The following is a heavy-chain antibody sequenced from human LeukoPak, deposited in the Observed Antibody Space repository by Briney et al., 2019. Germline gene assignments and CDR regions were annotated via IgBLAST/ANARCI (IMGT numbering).Heavy chain of an antibody. CDR3: ARDGDCGGDCYIYGMDV. V-gene: IGHV1-2*02. J-gene: IGHJ6*02. Sequence: GASVKVSCKASGYTFTGYYMHWVRQAPGQGLEWMGWINPNSGGTNYAQKFQGRVTMTRDTSISTAYMELSRLRSDDTAVYYCARDGDCGGDCYIYGMDVWGQGTTVTVSS. CDR1: GYTFTGYY. CDR2: INPNSGGT. D-gene: IGHD2-21*02.